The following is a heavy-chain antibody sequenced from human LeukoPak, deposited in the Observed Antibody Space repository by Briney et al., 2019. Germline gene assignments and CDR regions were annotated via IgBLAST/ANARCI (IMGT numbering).Heavy chain of an antibody. CDR2: IIPTSNIA. CDR1: GGTFNTYA. CDR3: ASVYSGYDNTIDY. J-gene: IGHJ4*02. Sequence: ASVTVSCEASGGTFNTYAISWVRQAPGQGLEWMGRIIPTSNIANYAHKFQGRVTITADKSTGTAYMELYSLRSEDTAVYYCASVYSGYDNTIDYWGQGTLATVSS. D-gene: IGHD5-12*01. V-gene: IGHV1-69*04.